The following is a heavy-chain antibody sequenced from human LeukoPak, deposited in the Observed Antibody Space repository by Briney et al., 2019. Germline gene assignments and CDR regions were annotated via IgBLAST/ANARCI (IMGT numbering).Heavy chain of an antibody. CDR2: ISYDGSNK. Sequence: GRSLRLSCAASGFTFSSYAMHWVRQAPGKGLEWVAVISYDGSNKYYADSVKGRFTISRDNSKNTLYLQMNSLRAEDTAVYCCAREGGSMVTGYFDYWGQGTLVTVSS. J-gene: IGHJ4*02. CDR3: AREGGSMVTGYFDY. CDR1: GFTFSSYA. D-gene: IGHD5-18*01. V-gene: IGHV3-30*04.